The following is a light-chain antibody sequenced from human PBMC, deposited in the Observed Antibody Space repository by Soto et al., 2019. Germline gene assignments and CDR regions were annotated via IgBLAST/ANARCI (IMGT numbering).Light chain of an antibody. Sequence: MVLTQSPSTLCLSPGESAPLSSRASQGVSSYLAWYQQKPGQAPRLLIYDASNRATGIPARFSGSGSGTDFTLTISSLGPEDFAVYYCQQRSNWPQKFGQGTKV. CDR2: DAS. V-gene: IGKV3-11*01. CDR3: QQRSNWPQK. CDR1: QGVSSY. J-gene: IGKJ1*01.